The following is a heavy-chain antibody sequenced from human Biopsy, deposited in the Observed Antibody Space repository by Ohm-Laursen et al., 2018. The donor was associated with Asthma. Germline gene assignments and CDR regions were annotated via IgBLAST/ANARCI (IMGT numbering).Heavy chain of an antibody. J-gene: IGHJ4*02. V-gene: IGHV3-30-3*01. CDR2: IFFDGSNK. Sequence: SLRLSCSASGFTFSNYVMSWVRQAPGKGLEWVAGIFFDGSNKYYADSVKGRFTISRDNSKDTLYLQVNSLRGDDTAVYYCARGKTWGRSYYFDYWGQGTLVTVSS. CDR3: ARGKTWGRSYYFDY. CDR1: GFTFSNYV. D-gene: IGHD6-6*01.